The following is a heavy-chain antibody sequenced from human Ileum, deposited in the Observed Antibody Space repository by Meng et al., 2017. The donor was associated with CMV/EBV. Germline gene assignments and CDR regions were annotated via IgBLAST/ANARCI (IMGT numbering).Heavy chain of an antibody. CDR3: ARAQLILEQLAPSDY. CDR1: GFTFSSYA. D-gene: IGHD6-6*01. Sequence: SGFTFSSYAMHWVRQPPGKGLEWVAVISYDGSKKYYADSVKGRFTVSRDNSKSTVYLQMNSLRGEDTAVYYCARAQLILEQLAPSDYWGQGTLVTVSS. CDR2: ISYDGSKK. V-gene: IGHV3-30*04. J-gene: IGHJ4*02.